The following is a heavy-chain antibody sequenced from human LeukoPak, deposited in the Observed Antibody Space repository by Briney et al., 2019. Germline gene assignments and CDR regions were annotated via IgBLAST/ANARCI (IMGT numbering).Heavy chain of an antibody. D-gene: IGHD1-26*01. CDR3: ARVAVRRESGSYAY. Sequence: GASVKVSCKASGYTFTSYDINWVRQATGQGLEWMGWMNPNSGNTGYAQKFQGRVTMTRNTSISTAYMELSSLRSEDTAVYYCARVAVRRESGSYAYWGQGTLVTVSS. J-gene: IGHJ4*02. CDR1: GYTFTSYD. V-gene: IGHV1-8*01. CDR2: MNPNSGNT.